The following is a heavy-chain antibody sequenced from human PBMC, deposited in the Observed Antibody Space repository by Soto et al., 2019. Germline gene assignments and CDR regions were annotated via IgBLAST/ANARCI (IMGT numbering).Heavy chain of an antibody. Sequence: GASVKVSCEASGGTFSSYAISWVRQVPEQGLEWMGGIIPIFGTANYAQKFQGRVTITADESTSTAYMELSSLRSEDTAVYYCARGSYYYDSSGYSETFDAFDIWGQGTMVTVSS. V-gene: IGHV1-69*13. D-gene: IGHD3-22*01. CDR3: ARGSYYYDSSGYSETFDAFDI. CDR2: IIPIFGTA. J-gene: IGHJ3*02. CDR1: GGTFSSYA.